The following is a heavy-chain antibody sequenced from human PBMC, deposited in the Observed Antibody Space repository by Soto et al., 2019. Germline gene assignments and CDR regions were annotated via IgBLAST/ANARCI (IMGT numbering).Heavy chain of an antibody. CDR1: GGSSRQSSYF. CDR2: VYYSGTP. J-gene: IGHJ5*01. Sequence: SETLSLTCAVSGGSSRQSSYFWGWIRQPPGKGLEWIASVYYSGTPYYNPSLKSRITISPDISNNQVSLHLNSVTPDDTAVYYCVRLIGNSWLDSWGQGTLVTVSS. V-gene: IGHV4-39*01. CDR3: VRLIGNSWLDS.